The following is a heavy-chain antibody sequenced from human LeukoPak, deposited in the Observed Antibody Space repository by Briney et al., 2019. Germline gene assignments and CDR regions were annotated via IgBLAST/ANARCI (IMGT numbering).Heavy chain of an antibody. CDR2: IKQDGSEK. D-gene: IGHD5-18*01. V-gene: IGHV3-7*01. J-gene: IGHJ6*03. CDR1: GFTFSSYW. Sequence: PGGSLRLSCAASGFTFSSYWMSWVRQAPGKGLEWVANIKQDGSEKYYVDSVKGRFTISRDNAKNSLYLQMNSLRAEDTAVYYCARGLDTAQFYYYYYMDVWGKGTTVTISS. CDR3: ARGLDTAQFYYYYYMDV.